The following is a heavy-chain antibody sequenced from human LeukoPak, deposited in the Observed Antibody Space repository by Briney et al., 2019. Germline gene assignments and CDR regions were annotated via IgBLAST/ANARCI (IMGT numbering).Heavy chain of an antibody. V-gene: IGHV1-18*01. Sequence: GASVKVSCKTSGYTFTNFGFSWVRQAPGQGLEWMGWISGYNGNTNYEQKFQGRVTMTTDTSTSTSYMELRSLRSDDTAVYCCARDAVGAILDYWGQGTLVTVSS. CDR1: GYTFTNFG. J-gene: IGHJ4*02. CDR2: ISGYNGNT. CDR3: ARDAVGAILDY. D-gene: IGHD1-26*01.